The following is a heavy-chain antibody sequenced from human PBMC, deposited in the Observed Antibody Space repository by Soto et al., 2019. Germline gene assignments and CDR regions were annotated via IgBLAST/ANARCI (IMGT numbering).Heavy chain of an antibody. V-gene: IGHV1-18*01. CDR3: ARDPCSSTSCYSGY. Sequence: GVSVKASWKAPGYGITCYGIRWLRHANGQGLEWMGWISAYNGNTNYAQKLQGRVTMTTDTSTSTAYMELRSLRSDDTAVYYCARDPCSSTSCYSGYWGQGTLVTVSS. J-gene: IGHJ4*02. CDR1: GYGITCYG. D-gene: IGHD2-2*01. CDR2: ISAYNGNT.